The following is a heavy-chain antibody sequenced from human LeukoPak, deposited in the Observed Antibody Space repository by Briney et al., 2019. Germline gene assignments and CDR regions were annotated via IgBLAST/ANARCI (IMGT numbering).Heavy chain of an antibody. Sequence: GGSLRLSCAASGFTVSRSDMNWVRQAPGKGLEWVSVIYSGGNTNYLDSVKGRFTVSRDSSKNTVHLQLKSLRAEDTALYYWEEGDYFDGSGYSVFDYWGQGTLVTVSS. CDR2: IYSGGNT. V-gene: IGHV3-66*01. J-gene: IGHJ4*02. CDR1: GFTVSRSD. CDR3: EEGDYFDGSGYSVFDY. D-gene: IGHD3-22*01.